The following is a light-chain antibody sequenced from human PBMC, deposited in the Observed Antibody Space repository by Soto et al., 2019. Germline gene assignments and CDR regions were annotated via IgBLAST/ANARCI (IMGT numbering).Light chain of an antibody. V-gene: IGLV1-47*01. J-gene: IGLJ2*01. Sequence: QSVLTQPPSASGTPGQRVTISCSGSSSNIGSNYVYWYQQLPGTAPKLLLYRNNQRPSGVPDRFSGSQSGTSASRAISGLRSEDAADSYCAAWDDSLSGRVFGGGTKLTVL. CDR3: AAWDDSLSGRV. CDR2: RNN. CDR1: SSNIGSNY.